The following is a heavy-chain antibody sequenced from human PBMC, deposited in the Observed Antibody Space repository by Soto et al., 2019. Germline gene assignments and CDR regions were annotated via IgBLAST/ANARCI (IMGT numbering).Heavy chain of an antibody. CDR3: ARSPQDSCGCNGGFDY. D-gene: IGHD6-19*01. J-gene: IGHJ4*02. CDR2: IFYGGHT. CDR1: GDFLTTYY. V-gene: IGHV4-59*01. Sequence: SETLSLTCDVSGDFLTTYYWNWIRQSPGKGLEWIGYIFYGGHTNYNPSLRGRATISVDTSKNQFSLKLSSVTAADTAVYYCARSPQDSCGCNGGFDYWGQGSRGTVSS.